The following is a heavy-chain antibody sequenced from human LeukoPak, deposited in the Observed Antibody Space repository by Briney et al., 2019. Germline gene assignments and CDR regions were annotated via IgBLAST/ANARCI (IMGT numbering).Heavy chain of an antibody. CDR1: GYTFTGYY. D-gene: IGHD4-17*01. Sequence: GASVKVSCKASGYTFTGYYIHWVRQAPGHGLDWMGWMYPNSGDTKYAPRFQGRVTMTRDTSISTAYMDLRSLTSDDTAMYYCASVTYSSYDHRDLGGQGTLVTVSS. V-gene: IGHV1-2*02. CDR3: ASVTYSSYDHRDL. CDR2: MYPNSGDT. J-gene: IGHJ4*02.